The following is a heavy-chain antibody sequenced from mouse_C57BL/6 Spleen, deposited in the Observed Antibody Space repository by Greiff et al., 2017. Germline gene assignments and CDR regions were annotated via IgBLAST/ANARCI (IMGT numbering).Heavy chain of an antibody. V-gene: IGHV1-42*01. Sequence: EVQLQESGPELVKPGASVKISCKASGYSFTGYYMHWVKQSPEKCLEWIGEINPSTGGTTYNQKFKAKATLTVDKSSSTAYVQLKSLTSEDSAVYYCARWDGYYPAWFAYWGQGTLVTVSA. J-gene: IGHJ3*01. CDR1: GYSFTGYY. CDR3: ARWDGYYPAWFAY. D-gene: IGHD2-3*01. CDR2: INPSTGGT.